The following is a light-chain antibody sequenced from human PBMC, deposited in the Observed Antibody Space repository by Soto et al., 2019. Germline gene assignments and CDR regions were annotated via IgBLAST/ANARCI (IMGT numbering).Light chain of an antibody. J-gene: IGKJ4*01. Sequence: DIQMTQSPSSLSASVGDRVTITCRASQSISSYLNCYQQKPGKAPKLLIYAASSLQSGVPSRFSGSGSGTDFTLTISSLQPEDFATYYCQQSYSTPLTFGGWTKVEIK. CDR1: QSISSY. CDR3: QQSYSTPLT. V-gene: IGKV1-39*01. CDR2: AAS.